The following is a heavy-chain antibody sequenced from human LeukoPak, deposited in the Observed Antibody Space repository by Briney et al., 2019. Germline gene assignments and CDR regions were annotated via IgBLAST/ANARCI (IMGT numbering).Heavy chain of an antibody. CDR1: GGSISSYY. D-gene: IGHD3-22*01. J-gene: IGHJ4*02. CDR2: IYTSGST. V-gene: IGHV4-4*07. Sequence: PSETLSLTCTVSGGSISSYYWSWIRQPAGKGLEWIGRIYTSGSTNYNPSLQSRVTISVDTSKNQFSLKLSSVTAADTAVYYCARELRDYYDSSGYFGSFYYFDYWGQGTLVTVSS. CDR3: ARELRDYYDSSGYFGSFYYFDY.